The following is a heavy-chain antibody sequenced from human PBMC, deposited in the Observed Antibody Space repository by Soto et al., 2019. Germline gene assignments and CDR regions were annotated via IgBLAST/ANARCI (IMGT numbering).Heavy chain of an antibody. J-gene: IGHJ6*02. D-gene: IGHD2-2*02. CDR2: ISSSSSTI. CDR1: GFTFSSYS. CDR3: ARDPCSSTSCNMRYYYGMDV. Sequence: GSLRLSCAASGFTFSSYSMNWVRQAPGKGLEWVSYISSSSSTIYYADSVKGRFTISRDNAKNSLYLQMNSLTDEDTAVYFCARDPCSSTSCNMRYYYGMDVWGQGTTVTVSS. V-gene: IGHV3-48*02.